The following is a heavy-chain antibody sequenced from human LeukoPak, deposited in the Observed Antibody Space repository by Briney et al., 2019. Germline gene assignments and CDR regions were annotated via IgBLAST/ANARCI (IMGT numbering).Heavy chain of an antibody. CDR1: GFTFSTYD. V-gene: IGHV3-33*01. CDR2: IWYDESNK. J-gene: IGHJ4*02. D-gene: IGHD2-2*02. Sequence: GGSLRLSCVASGFTFSTYDMHWVRQAPGKGLEWVAVIWYDESNKYYADSVKGRFTISRDISKNTLYLQMNSLTAEDTAVYYCARDLYRRSFDYWGQGTLVTVSS. CDR3: ARDLYRRSFDY.